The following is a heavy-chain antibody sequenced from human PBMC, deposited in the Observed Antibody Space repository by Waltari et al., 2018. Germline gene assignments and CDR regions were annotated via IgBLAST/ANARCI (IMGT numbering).Heavy chain of an antibody. D-gene: IGHD2-2*01. CDR2: IGSSGRNT. CDR3: AKGPAARTNWFDP. Sequence: EVQLLESGGGLVQPGGSLSLSCAASGFTFRRYYMSWVRQAPGKGLEWVSVIGSSGRNTYYADSVKGRFTISRDDSKNTLYLQMNSLRAEDTAVYYCAKGPAARTNWFDPWGQGTLVTVSS. V-gene: IGHV3-23*01. J-gene: IGHJ5*02. CDR1: GFTFRRYY.